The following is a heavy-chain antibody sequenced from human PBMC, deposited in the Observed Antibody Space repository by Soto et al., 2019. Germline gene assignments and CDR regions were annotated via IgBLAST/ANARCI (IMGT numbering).Heavy chain of an antibody. V-gene: IGHV4-4*02. CDR1: GGSISSSNW. D-gene: IGHD3-16*01. CDR2: IYHSGST. J-gene: IGHJ6*02. CDR3: AAWGAYYYYGMDV. Sequence: SETLSLTCAVSGGSISSSNWWSWVRQPPGKGLEWIGEIYHSGSTNYNPSLKSRVTISVDKSKNQFSLKLSSVTAADTAVYYCAAWGAYYYYGMDVWGQGTTVTVSS.